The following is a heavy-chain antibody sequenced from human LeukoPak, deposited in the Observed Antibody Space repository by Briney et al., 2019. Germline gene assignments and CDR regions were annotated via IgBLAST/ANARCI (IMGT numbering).Heavy chain of an antibody. CDR1: GGSFSGYY. CDR2: INHSGST. Sequence: SEALSLTCAVYGGSFSGYYWSWIRQPPGKGLEWIGEINHSGSTNYNPSLKSRVTISVDTSKNQFSLKLSSVTAADTAVYYWARGSAIRLVTATRNYFDYWGQGTLVTVSS. V-gene: IGHV4-34*01. CDR3: ARGSAIRLVTATRNYFDY. D-gene: IGHD2-21*02. J-gene: IGHJ4*02.